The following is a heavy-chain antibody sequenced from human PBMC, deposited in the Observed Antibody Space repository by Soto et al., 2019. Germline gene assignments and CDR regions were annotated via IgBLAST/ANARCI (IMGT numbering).Heavy chain of an antibody. CDR3: ARDFEGLAY. CDR1: GFTLSNYR. J-gene: IGHJ4*02. Sequence: GGSLRLSCAASGFTLSNYRMHRVRQAPGKGLLWVSRISSDGSNTGYADSVEGRFTISRDNAKNTLYLQMNSLRAEDTAVYYCARDFEGLAYWGQGTLVTVSS. V-gene: IGHV3-74*01. CDR2: ISSDGSNT. D-gene: IGHD3-16*01.